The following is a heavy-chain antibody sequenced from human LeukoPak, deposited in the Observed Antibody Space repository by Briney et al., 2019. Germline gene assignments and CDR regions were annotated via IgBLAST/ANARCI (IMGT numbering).Heavy chain of an antibody. V-gene: IGHV4-34*01. J-gene: IGHJ4*02. CDR2: IYNSGST. Sequence: SETLSLTCAVYGGSFSGSNWSWIRQPPGQGLEWIGEIYNSGSTIYNPSLKSRVTISVDTSKNQFSLNLISVAAADTAVYYCVRAYDYWGQGTLVTVSS. CDR3: VRAYDY. CDR1: GGSFSGSN.